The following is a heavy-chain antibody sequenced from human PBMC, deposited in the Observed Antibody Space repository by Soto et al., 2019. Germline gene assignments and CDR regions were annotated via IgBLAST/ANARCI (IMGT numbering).Heavy chain of an antibody. V-gene: IGHV3-23*01. D-gene: IGHD1-1*01. J-gene: IGHJ4*02. CDR3: AKSLYNDNGAPNDH. CDR1: GFTFSSYD. CDR2: FSFCGRRDNT. Sequence: EVQLLESGGGLVQPGGSLRLSCVGSGFTFSSYDMTWVRQAPGKGLEWVSSFSFCGRRDNTYYADSVKGRFTISRDNSRNTVYLQMDNLRVEDTAVYYCAKSLYNDNGAPNDHWGQGTLVTVSS.